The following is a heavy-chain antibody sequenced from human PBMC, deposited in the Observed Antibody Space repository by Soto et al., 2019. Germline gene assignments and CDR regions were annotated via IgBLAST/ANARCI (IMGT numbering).Heavy chain of an antibody. CDR1: GFTFSHYA. Sequence: QVQLVESGGGVVQPGRSLRLSCAASGFTFSHYAMHWVRQAPGKGLEWVALMSYDGSNEYYADSVKGLFTISRDNSKNTLYLQMNCLRAEDTAVYYCAKDGSHNFDYWGQGTLVTVSS. CDR3: AKDGSHNFDY. V-gene: IGHV3-30*18. J-gene: IGHJ4*02. CDR2: MSYDGSNE. D-gene: IGHD1-26*01.